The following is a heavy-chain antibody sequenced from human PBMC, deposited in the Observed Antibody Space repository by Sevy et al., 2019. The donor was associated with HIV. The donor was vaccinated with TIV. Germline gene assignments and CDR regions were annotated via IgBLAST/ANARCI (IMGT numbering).Heavy chain of an antibody. V-gene: IGHV3-23*01. Sequence: GGSLRLSCVASGFTFSSYAMNWVRQAPGKGLEWVSGLSGSGGSTKYADSVKGRFTISRDNSKNTVYLQMSSLRPEDTAVYYCARDRKVLLVVYAIPFDVFDIWGQGTMVTVSS. CDR1: GFTFSSYA. J-gene: IGHJ3*02. D-gene: IGHD2-8*02. CDR3: ARDRKVLLVVYAIPFDVFDI. CDR2: LSGSGGST.